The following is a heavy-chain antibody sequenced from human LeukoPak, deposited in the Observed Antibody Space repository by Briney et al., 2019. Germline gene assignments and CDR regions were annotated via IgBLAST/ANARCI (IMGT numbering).Heavy chain of an antibody. CDR2: IYSGGST. D-gene: IGHD5-18*01. CDR1: GFTVSSNY. CDR3: ARLSTAMALGY. Sequence: GGSLRLSCAASGFTVSSNYMSWVRQAPGKGLEWVSVIYSGGSTYYADSVKGRFTISRDNSKNTLYLQMNSLRAEDTAVYYCARLSTAMALGYWGQGTLVTVSS. V-gene: IGHV3-53*01. J-gene: IGHJ4*02.